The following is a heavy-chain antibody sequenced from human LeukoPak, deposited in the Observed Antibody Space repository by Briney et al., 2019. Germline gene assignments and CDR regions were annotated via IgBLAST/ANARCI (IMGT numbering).Heavy chain of an antibody. Sequence: GSLKVSCKASGYTFTSYYIHWVRQAPGQGLEWMGWIKSNSGVPNYAQKFQGRVTMTWPTSITTAYMELSRLTSDDMAVYYCAKDAIVRDYSNSDYWGQGTLVTVS. D-gene: IGHD4-11*01. CDR3: AKDAIVRDYSNSDY. CDR1: GYTFTSYY. J-gene: IGHJ4*02. V-gene: IGHV1-2*02. CDR2: IKSNSGVP.